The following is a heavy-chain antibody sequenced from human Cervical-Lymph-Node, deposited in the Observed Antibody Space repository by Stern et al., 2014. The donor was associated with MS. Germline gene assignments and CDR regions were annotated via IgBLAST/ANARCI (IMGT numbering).Heavy chain of an antibody. Sequence: VQLVESGPGLVKPSQTLSLTCAISGDSVPSNTSAWNWIRQSPSGGLEWLGRTYYRSKWYSEYAKSVKSRLTIKPDTSKNEISLQLNSVTPEDTAVYYCARGWQRLAFDSWGQGTLATVSS. V-gene: IGHV6-1*01. D-gene: IGHD6-25*01. CDR1: GDSVPSNTSA. CDR3: ARGWQRLAFDS. CDR2: TYYRSKWYS. J-gene: IGHJ4*02.